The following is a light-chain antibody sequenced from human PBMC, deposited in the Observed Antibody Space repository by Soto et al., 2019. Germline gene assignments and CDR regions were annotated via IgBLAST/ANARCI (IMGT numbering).Light chain of an antibody. CDR1: QSVSGTY. V-gene: IGKV3-20*01. CDR2: GAS. CDR3: QYYGSSPRVT. Sequence: EIVLTQSPGTLSLSPGERATLSCRASQSVSGTYLTWYQQKPGQAPRRLIYGASIRATGIPDRFSGSGSGTDFTLTISRLEPEDFALYYCQYYGSSPRVTFGGGTKVEIK. J-gene: IGKJ4*01.